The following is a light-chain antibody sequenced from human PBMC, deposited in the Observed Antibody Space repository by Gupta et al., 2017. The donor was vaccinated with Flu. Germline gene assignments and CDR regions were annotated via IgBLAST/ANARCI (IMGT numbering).Light chain of an antibody. CDR2: GPS. Sequence: EIVLTQSPSTLSLSPGERATLSCRASQSVSSSDLAWYQQKPGQAPRLLIYGPSSRATGIPDRFSGGGSGTDFTLTINRLEPEDFAVYYCQQYGTSPLTFGGGTKVEIK. CDR3: QQYGTSPLT. V-gene: IGKV3-20*01. J-gene: IGKJ4*01. CDR1: QSVSSSD.